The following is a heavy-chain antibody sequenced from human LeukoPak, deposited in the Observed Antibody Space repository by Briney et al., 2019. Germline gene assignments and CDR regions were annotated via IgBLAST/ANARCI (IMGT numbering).Heavy chain of an antibody. CDR3: VRSSASKYDY. CDR1: GFTFSNYA. J-gene: IGHJ4*02. Sequence: GGSLRLSCSASGFTFSNYAMHWVRQAPGKGPQHVSTISGSGDATHYTDSMKGRFIISRDNSRNTLYLQMSGLRPEDTAVYYCVRSSASKYDYWGQGTLVTVSS. D-gene: IGHD2-2*01. CDR2: ISGSGDAT. V-gene: IGHV3-64D*06.